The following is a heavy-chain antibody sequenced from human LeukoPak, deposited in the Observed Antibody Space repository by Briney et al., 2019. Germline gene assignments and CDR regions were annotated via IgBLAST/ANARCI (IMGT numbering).Heavy chain of an antibody. Sequence: EGSLRLSCAASGFTFSSYSMNWVRQAPGKGLEWVSSISTSSSYKYYVDSVKGRFTISRDNAKNSLYLQMNSLRAEDTAVYYCARDGYYDSRGYAYWYFDLWGRGTLVTVSS. CDR2: ISTSSSYK. V-gene: IGHV3-21*01. J-gene: IGHJ2*01. D-gene: IGHD3-22*01. CDR3: ARDGYYDSRGYAYWYFDL. CDR1: GFTFSSYS.